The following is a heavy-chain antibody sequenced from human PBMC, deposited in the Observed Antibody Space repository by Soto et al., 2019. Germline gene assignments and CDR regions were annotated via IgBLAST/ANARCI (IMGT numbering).Heavy chain of an antibody. J-gene: IGHJ4*02. Sequence: AGGSLRLSCAVSGFSFRSYYMNWVRQAPGRGLEWVSSISPSSSFLNYADSVKGRFTISRDNAKNSVNLQLNSLRAEDTAVYYCARVGTDYGSGSPYYSDYCGQGTLVTVSS. D-gene: IGHD3-10*01. V-gene: IGHV3-21*06. CDR2: ISPSSSFL. CDR1: GFSFRSYY. CDR3: ARVGTDYGSGSPYYSDY.